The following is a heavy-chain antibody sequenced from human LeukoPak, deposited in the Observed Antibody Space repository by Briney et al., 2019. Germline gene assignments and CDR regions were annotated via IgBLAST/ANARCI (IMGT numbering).Heavy chain of an antibody. Sequence: GSLRLSCAASGFTFSSYGMHWVRQAPGKGLEWVAFIRYDGSNKYYADSVKGRFTISRDNAKNTLYLQMNNLRAEDTAMYYCARDRYPAAREFDYWGQGTLVTVSS. D-gene: IGHD2-2*01. CDR1: GFTFSSYG. CDR3: ARDRYPAAREFDY. CDR2: IRYDGSNK. J-gene: IGHJ4*02. V-gene: IGHV3-30*02.